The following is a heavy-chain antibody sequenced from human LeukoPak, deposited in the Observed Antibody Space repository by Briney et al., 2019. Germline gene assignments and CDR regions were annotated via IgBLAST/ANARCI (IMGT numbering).Heavy chain of an antibody. CDR2: INPNSGGT. CDR3: ARVTTVTTPRVYYFDY. D-gene: IGHD4-17*01. V-gene: IGHV1-2*02. CDR1: GYTFTGYY. J-gene: IGHJ4*02. Sequence: ASVKVSCKASGYTFTGYYMHWVRQAPGRGLEWMGWINPNSGGTNYAQKFQGRVTMTRDTSISTAYMELSRLRSDDTAVYYCARVTTVTTPRVYYFDYWGQGTLVTVSS.